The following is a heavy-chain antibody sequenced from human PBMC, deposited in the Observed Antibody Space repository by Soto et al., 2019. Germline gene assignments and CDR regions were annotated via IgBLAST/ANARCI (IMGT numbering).Heavy chain of an antibody. CDR1: EFTFSGRS. Sequence: GGSLRLSCAASEFTFSGRSVHWVRQAPGKGLVWVSGIDKVGTDSTYADSVKGRFTSSRDNAKNMVYLQMNSLRVEDTAVYHCARGWFGPDVWGKGTTVTVSS. V-gene: IGHV3-74*01. D-gene: IGHD3-10*01. CDR3: ARGWFGPDV. CDR2: IDKVGTDS. J-gene: IGHJ6*04.